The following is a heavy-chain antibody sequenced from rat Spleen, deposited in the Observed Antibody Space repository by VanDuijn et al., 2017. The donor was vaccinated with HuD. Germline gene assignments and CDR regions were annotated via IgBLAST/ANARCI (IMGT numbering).Heavy chain of an antibody. J-gene: IGHJ2*01. CDR1: GFTFNSYW. CDR2: ITHTGGST. V-gene: IGHV5-31*01. CDR3: AVSGYGY. D-gene: IGHD4-3*01. Sequence: EVQLVESGGGLVQPGRSLKLSCVASGFTFNSYWMTWIRQAPGRGLEWVASITHTGGSTYYPYSVKGRFTISRDNAENTVYLQMNSLRSEDTATYYCAVSGYGYWGQGVMVTVSS.